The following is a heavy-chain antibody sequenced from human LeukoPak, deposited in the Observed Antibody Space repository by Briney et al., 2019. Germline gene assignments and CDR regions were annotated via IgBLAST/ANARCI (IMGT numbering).Heavy chain of an antibody. CDR1: GYTFTSYG. D-gene: IGHD6-19*01. Sequence: ASVKVSCKASGYTFTSYGISWVRQAPGQGLEWMGWISAYNGNTNYIQKLQGRVTMTTDTSTSTAYMELRSLRSDDTAVYYCARVNVIAVEFYYYYMDVWGKGTTVTVSS. CDR3: ARVNVIAVEFYYYYMDV. J-gene: IGHJ6*03. CDR2: ISAYNGNT. V-gene: IGHV1-18*01.